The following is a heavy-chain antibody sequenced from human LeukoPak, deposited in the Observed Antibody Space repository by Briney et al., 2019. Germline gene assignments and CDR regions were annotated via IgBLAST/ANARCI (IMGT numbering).Heavy chain of an antibody. CDR3: ASYYHDSSGYYQYYFDS. Sequence: PSQTLSLTCTVSGGSISSGGHYWSWIRQHPGTGLEWIGYINYSGSTYYNPSLKSRVTISVDTSQNQFSLKLRSVAAADTAVYYCASYYHDSSGYYQYYFDSWGQGTLVTVSS. D-gene: IGHD3-22*01. CDR1: GGSISSGGHY. V-gene: IGHV4-31*03. J-gene: IGHJ4*02. CDR2: INYSGST.